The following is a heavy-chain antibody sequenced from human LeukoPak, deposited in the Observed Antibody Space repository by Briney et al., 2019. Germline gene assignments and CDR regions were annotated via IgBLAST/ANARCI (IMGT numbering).Heavy chain of an antibody. CDR1: GGSISSGGYY. J-gene: IGHJ5*02. V-gene: IGHV4-31*03. Sequence: ASETLSLTCTVSGGSISSGGYYWSWIRQHPGKGLEWIGYIYYSGGTYYNPSLKSRVTISVDTSKNQFSLKLSSVTAADTAVYYCARGTLPAYHYDSSGYYSPWGRGTLVTVSS. CDR3: ARGTLPAYHYDSSGYYSP. CDR2: IYYSGGT. D-gene: IGHD3-22*01.